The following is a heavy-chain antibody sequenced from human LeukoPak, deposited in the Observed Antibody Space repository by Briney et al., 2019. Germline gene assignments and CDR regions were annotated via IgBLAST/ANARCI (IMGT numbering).Heavy chain of an antibody. CDR3: ARERVYSSGSPYFDY. V-gene: IGHV3-33*01. J-gene: IGHJ4*02. CDR1: GFTFSSYG. CDR2: IWYDGSNK. Sequence: GGSLRLSCAASGFTFSSYGMHRVRQAPGKGLEWVAVIWYDGSNKYYADSVKGRFTISRDNSKNTVYLQMNSLRAEDTAVYYCARERVYSSGSPYFDYWGQGTLVTVSS. D-gene: IGHD3-22*01.